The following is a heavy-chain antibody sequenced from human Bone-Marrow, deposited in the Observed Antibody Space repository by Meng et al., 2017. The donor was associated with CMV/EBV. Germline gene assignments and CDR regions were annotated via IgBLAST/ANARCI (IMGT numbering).Heavy chain of an antibody. CDR3: ARDGLPSSGWTIRAFDY. CDR1: SISSSSYY. J-gene: IGHJ4*02. CDR2: IYYSGST. D-gene: IGHD6-19*01. Sequence: SISSSSYYWGWIRQPPGKGLEWIGSIYYSGSTYYNPSLKSRVTISVDTSKNQFSLKLSSVTAADTAVYYCARDGLPSSGWTIRAFDYWGQGTLVTVSS. V-gene: IGHV4-39*07.